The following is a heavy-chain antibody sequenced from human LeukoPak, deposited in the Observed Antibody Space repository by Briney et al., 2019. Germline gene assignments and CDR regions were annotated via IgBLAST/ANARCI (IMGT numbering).Heavy chain of an antibody. V-gene: IGHV4-34*01. Sequence: PAETLSLTCAVYDGSFRGYYWSWIRQPPGKGLEWIGEINHSGSTNYNPSLKSRVAISVDTSKNQFSLKLRSVTAADTAVYYCARVQGSYGDRYYFDYWGQRTLVTVSS. D-gene: IGHD4-17*01. J-gene: IGHJ4*02. CDR2: INHSGST. CDR3: ARVQGSYGDRYYFDY. CDR1: DGSFRGYY.